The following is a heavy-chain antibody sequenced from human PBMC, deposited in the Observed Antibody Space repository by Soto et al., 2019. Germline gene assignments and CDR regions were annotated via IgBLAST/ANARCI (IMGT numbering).Heavy chain of an antibody. J-gene: IGHJ4*02. CDR2: ISSDGSST. Sequence: PVGSLRLSCAASGFTLSNYWMHWARQAPGKGLVWVSRISSDGSSTNYADSVKGRFTISRDNAKNTLHLQMNSLRAEDTAVYYCARVTYCSSSSCYSYFDSWGQGTLV. CDR3: ARVTYCSSSSCYSYFDS. CDR1: GFTLSNYW. V-gene: IGHV3-74*01. D-gene: IGHD2-2*01.